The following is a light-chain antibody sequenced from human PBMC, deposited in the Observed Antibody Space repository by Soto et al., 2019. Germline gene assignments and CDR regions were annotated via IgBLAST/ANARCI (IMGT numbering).Light chain of an antibody. CDR3: HQYNNWPRT. V-gene: IGKV3-15*01. CDR2: GAS. CDR1: QSVSSN. J-gene: IGKJ1*01. Sequence: EIVMTQSPATLSVSPGERATLSCRASQSVSSNLAWYQHKPGQAPRLLIYGASTRATGIPARFSGSGSGTEFTLTISSLQSEDFAVYYCHQYNNWPRTFGQGTKVEIK.